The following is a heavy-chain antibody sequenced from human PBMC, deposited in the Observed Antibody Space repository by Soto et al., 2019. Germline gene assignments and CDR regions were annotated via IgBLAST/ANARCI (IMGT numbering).Heavy chain of an antibody. CDR1: GGTFSSYA. V-gene: IGHV1-69*06. J-gene: IGHJ4*02. CDR2: IIPIFGTA. Sequence: GASVKVSCKASGGTFSSYAISWVRQAPGQGLEWMGGIIPIFGTANYTQKFQGRVTITADKSTSTAYMELSSLRSEDTAVYYCARVDSSSWQVDYWGQGTLVTVSS. CDR3: ARVDSSSWQVDY. D-gene: IGHD6-13*01.